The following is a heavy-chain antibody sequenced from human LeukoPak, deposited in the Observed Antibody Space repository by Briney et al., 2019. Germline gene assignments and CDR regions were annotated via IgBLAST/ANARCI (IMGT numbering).Heavy chain of an antibody. Sequence: PGGSLRLSCVASGFTFSTYPMHWVRQAPGKGLEYVSAITNNGDSTYHANSVKGRFTISRDNSKNTLYLQMGSLRAEDTAVYYCARGPLYNWNYFDYWGQGTLVTVSS. J-gene: IGHJ4*02. CDR1: GFTFSTYP. V-gene: IGHV3-64*01. CDR2: ITNNGDST. CDR3: ARGPLYNWNYFDY. D-gene: IGHD1-20*01.